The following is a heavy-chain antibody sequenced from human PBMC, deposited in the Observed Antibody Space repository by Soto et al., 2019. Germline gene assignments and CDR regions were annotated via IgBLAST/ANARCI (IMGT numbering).Heavy chain of an antibody. CDR1: GFTFSSYG. D-gene: IGHD5-12*01. Sequence: GGSLRLSCAASGFTFSSYGIHWVRQAPGKGLEWVAVIWYDGSNKYYADSVKGRFTISRDNSKNTLYLQMNSLRAEDTAVYYCARDAIVATILDYWGQGTLVTVSS. V-gene: IGHV3-33*01. CDR3: ARDAIVATILDY. CDR2: IWYDGSNK. J-gene: IGHJ4*02.